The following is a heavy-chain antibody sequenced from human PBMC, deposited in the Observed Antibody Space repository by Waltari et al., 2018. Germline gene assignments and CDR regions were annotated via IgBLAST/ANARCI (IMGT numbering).Heavy chain of an antibody. CDR2: IYTSGST. D-gene: IGHD3-10*01. V-gene: IGHV4-61*02. CDR3: AREQPDYYGSGSLTN. CDR1: GGSISSGSYY. Sequence: QVQLQESGPGLVKPSQTLSLTCTVSGGSISSGSYYWSWIRQPAGKGLEWIGRIYTSGSTNYNPSLKSRVTRSVDTSKNQFSLKLSSVTAADTAVYYCAREQPDYYGSGSLTNWGQGTLVTVSS. J-gene: IGHJ4*02.